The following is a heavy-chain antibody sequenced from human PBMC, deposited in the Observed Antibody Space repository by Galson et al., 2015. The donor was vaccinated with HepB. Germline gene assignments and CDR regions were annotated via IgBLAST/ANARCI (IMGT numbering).Heavy chain of an antibody. Sequence: SLRLSCAASGFTFSSYAMHWVRQAPGKGLEWVAVISYDGSNKYYADSVKGRFTISRDNSKNTLYLQMNSLRAEDTAVYYCARVKRLGELSPYYYGMDVWGQGTTVTVSS. D-gene: IGHD3-16*02. J-gene: IGHJ6*02. CDR3: ARVKRLGELSPYYYGMDV. CDR1: GFTFSSYA. V-gene: IGHV3-30*04. CDR2: ISYDGSNK.